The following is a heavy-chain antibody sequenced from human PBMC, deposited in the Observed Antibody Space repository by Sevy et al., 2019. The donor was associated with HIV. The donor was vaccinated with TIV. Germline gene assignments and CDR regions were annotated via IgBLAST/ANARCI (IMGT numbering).Heavy chain of an antibody. CDR2: ISSSSSTI. CDR1: GFTFSSYS. V-gene: IGHV3-48*02. CDR3: ARDPVVTLYPPYFDY. J-gene: IGHJ4*02. D-gene: IGHD2-2*02. Sequence: GGSLRLSCAASGFTFSSYSMNWVRQAPGKGLEWVSYISSSSSTIYYAYSVKGRFTISRDNAKNSLYLQMNSLRDEDTAVYYCARDPVVTLYPPYFDYWGQGTLVTVSS.